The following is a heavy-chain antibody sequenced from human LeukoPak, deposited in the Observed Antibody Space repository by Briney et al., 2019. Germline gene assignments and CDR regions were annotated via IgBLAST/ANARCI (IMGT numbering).Heavy chain of an antibody. CDR3: ARDLGYCSGGSCALNWFDP. J-gene: IGHJ5*02. D-gene: IGHD2-15*01. V-gene: IGHV1-2*02. CDR1: GYTVTGYY. Sequence: ASVKVSCKTSGYTVTGYYMHWVRQAPGQGLEWMGWINPNSGGTNYAQKFQGRVTMTRDTSISTAYMELSRLRSDDTAVYYCARDLGYCSGGSCALNWFDPWGQGTLVTVSS. CDR2: INPNSGGT.